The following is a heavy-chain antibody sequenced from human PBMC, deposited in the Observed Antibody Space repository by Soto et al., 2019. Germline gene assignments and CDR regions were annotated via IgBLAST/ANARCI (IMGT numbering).Heavy chain of an antibody. V-gene: IGHV3-30-3*01. D-gene: IGHD1-1*01. CDR1: VFTFSNYA. J-gene: IGHJ4*02. CDR3: ARDLGNNYRSFAY. Sequence: GGSMGLSCVACVFTFSNYAMNWVRQAPGKGLEWVAVISYDGSNKYYADSVKGRITISRDNSRNTLYLQMNNLRAEDTAMYYCARDLGNNYRSFAYWGQGTLVTVSS. CDR2: ISYDGSNK.